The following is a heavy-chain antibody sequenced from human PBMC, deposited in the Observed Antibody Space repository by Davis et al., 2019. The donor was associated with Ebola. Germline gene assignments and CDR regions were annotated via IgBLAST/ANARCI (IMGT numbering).Heavy chain of an antibody. CDR1: GGSFSGYY. J-gene: IGHJ4*02. CDR3: ARVGEDPADY. V-gene: IGHV4-34*01. D-gene: IGHD3-16*01. CDR2: INHSGST. Sequence: PSETLSLTCAVYGGSFSGYYWSWIRQPPGKGLEWIGEINHSGSTNYNPSLKSRVTISVDTSKNQFSLKLSSVTAADTAVYYCARVGEDPADYWGQGTLVTVSS.